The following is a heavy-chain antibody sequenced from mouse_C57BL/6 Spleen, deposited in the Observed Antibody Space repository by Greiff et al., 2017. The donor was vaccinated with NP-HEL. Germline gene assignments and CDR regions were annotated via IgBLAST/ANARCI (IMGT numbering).Heavy chain of an antibody. CDR3: AIGPGYYVGFAY. J-gene: IGHJ3*01. CDR2: IHPSDSDT. V-gene: IGHV1-74*01. CDR1: GYTFTSYW. D-gene: IGHD2-3*01. Sequence: QVQLQQPGAELVKPGASVKVSCKASGYTFTSYWMHWVKQRPGQGLEWIGRIHPSDSDTNYNQKFKGKATLTVDKSSSTAYMQLSSLTSEDSAVYYCAIGPGYYVGFAYWGQGTLVTVSA.